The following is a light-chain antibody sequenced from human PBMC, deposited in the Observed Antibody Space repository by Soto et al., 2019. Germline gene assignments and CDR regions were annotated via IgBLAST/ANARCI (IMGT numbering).Light chain of an antibody. CDR2: AAS. CDR1: QSISNH. Sequence: DIQMTQSPSSLYASVEDRVIITCRASQSISNHLNWYQQKPGKAPKLLIYAASNLQSGVPSRFSASGSGTDFTLTLNSLQPEDFATYYCQQYESLPLTFGQGTRLEI. V-gene: IGKV1-39*01. J-gene: IGKJ5*01. CDR3: QQYESLPLT.